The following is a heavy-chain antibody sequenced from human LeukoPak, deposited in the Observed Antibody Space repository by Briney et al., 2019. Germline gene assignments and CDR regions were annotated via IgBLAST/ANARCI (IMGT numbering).Heavy chain of an antibody. J-gene: IGHJ6*03. Sequence: GASVKVSCKASGYTFTSYDINWVRQATGQGLGWMGWMNPNSGNTGYAQKFQGRVTMTRNTSISTAYMELSSLRSEDTAVYYCARGCRPYYYDSSGPTYYYYMDVWGKGTTVTVSS. CDR2: MNPNSGNT. CDR3: ARGCRPYYYDSSGPTYYYYMDV. V-gene: IGHV1-8*01. CDR1: GYTFTSYD. D-gene: IGHD3-22*01.